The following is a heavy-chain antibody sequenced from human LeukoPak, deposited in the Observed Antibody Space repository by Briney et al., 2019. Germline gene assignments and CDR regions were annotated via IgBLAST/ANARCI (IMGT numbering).Heavy chain of an antibody. CDR3: AKLRAAPAGVY. Sequence: QSGGSLRLSCAASGLTLSSYAMSWVRQAPRKGLEWVSAISGSGGSTYYADSVKGRFTISRDNCKNTLYLQMNSLRAEDTAVYYCAKLRAAPAGVYWGQGTLVTVSS. J-gene: IGHJ4*02. CDR2: ISGSGGST. D-gene: IGHD6-13*01. CDR1: GLTLSSYA. V-gene: IGHV3-23*01.